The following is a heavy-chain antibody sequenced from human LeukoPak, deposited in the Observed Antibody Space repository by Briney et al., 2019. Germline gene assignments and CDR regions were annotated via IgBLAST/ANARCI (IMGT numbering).Heavy chain of an antibody. J-gene: IGHJ6*02. CDR2: IIPILGIA. CDR3: ARDPPTVTNRVYYYGMDV. CDR1: GGTFSSYA. D-gene: IGHD4-17*01. V-gene: IGHV1-69*04. Sequence: GSSVKVSCKASGGTFSSYAISWVRQAPGQGLEWMGRIIPILGIANYAQKFQGRVTITAGKSTSTAYMELSSLRSEDTAVYYCARDPPTVTNRVYYYGMDVWGQGTTVTVSS.